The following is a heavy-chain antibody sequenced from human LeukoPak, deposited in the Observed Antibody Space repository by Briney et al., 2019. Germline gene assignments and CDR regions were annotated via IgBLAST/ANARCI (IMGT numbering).Heavy chain of an antibody. CDR3: AGGYCSGGSCYEKKYYFDY. D-gene: IGHD2-15*01. CDR2: IYTSGST. Sequence: SETLSLTCTVSGGSISSGSYYWSWIRQPAGKGLEWIGRIYTSGSTNYNPSLKSRVTISVDTSKNQFSLKLSSVTAADTAVYYCAGGYCSGGSCYEKKYYFDYWGQGTLVTVSS. J-gene: IGHJ4*02. CDR1: GGSISSGSYY. V-gene: IGHV4-61*02.